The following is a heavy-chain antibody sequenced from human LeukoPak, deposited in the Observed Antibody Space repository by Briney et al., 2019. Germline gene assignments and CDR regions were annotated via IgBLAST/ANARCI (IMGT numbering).Heavy chain of an antibody. CDR2: ITSYRRDT. D-gene: IGHD2-8*02. Sequence: GGSPRLSCEASGFTFSNYAMNWVRQTPGKGLEWVSSITSYRRDTYYADSVKGRFTISRDNSKSTLSLQMDSLRAEDSAIYYCAKGTLGTGAICYPFDYWGQGSLVTVSS. V-gene: IGHV3-23*01. J-gene: IGHJ4*02. CDR1: GFTFSNYA. CDR3: AKGTLGTGAICYPFDY.